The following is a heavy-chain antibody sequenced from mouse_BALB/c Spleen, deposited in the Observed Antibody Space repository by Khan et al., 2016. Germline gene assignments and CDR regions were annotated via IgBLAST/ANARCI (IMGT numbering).Heavy chain of an antibody. CDR3: ARGYDWSFDD. Sequence: QVQLQQSGAELVRPGTSVKVSCKASGYAFTNYLIEWVKQRPGQGLEWIGVINPGSGGTNYNEKFKGKATLTADKSSSTAYMQLSSLTSDDSAVYFCARGYDWSFDDWGEGTTVTVSS. CDR1: GYAFTNYL. V-gene: IGHV1-54*01. J-gene: IGHJ1*01. CDR2: INPGSGGT. D-gene: IGHD2-2*01.